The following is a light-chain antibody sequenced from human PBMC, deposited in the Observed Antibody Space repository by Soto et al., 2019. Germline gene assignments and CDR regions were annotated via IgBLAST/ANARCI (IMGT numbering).Light chain of an antibody. J-gene: IGKJ1*01. V-gene: IGKV3-20*01. CDR3: QQYGRYLT. CDR1: QSVSSSY. Sequence: EIVLTQSPGTLSLSPGERATLSCRASQSVSSSYLAWYQQKPGQAPRLLIYGASSRATGIPDRFSGSGSGTDFTLTISRLEPEDFAVYYCQQYGRYLTFGQGTKVEIK. CDR2: GAS.